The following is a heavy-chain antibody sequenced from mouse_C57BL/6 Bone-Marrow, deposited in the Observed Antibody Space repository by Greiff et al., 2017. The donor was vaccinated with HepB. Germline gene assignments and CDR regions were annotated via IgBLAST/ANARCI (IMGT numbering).Heavy chain of an antibody. CDR1: GYTFTSYW. D-gene: IGHD1-1*01. CDR2: IDPSDSYT. Sequence: QVQLQQPGAELVMPGASVKLSCKASGYTFTSYWMPWVKQRPGQGLEWIGEIDPSDSYTNYHQKFQVKSTLTVDKSSSTAYMQLSSLTSEDSAVYYCARGNGSSPYAMDYWGQGTSVTVSS. V-gene: IGHV1-69*01. J-gene: IGHJ4*01. CDR3: ARGNGSSPYAMDY.